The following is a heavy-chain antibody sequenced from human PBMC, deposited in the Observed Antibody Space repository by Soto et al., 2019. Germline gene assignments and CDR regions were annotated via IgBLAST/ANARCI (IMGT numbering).Heavy chain of an antibody. V-gene: IGHV4-59*01. Sequence: TSETLSLTCTVSGGSISSYYWSWIRQPPGKGLEWIGYIYYSGSTNYNPSLKSRVTISVDTSKNQFSLKLSSVTAADTAVYYCARGPIGYRSGGSCHDYFDYWGQGTLVTVSS. CDR3: ARGPIGYRSGGSCHDYFDY. D-gene: IGHD2-15*01. CDR2: IYYSGST. CDR1: GGSISSYY. J-gene: IGHJ4*02.